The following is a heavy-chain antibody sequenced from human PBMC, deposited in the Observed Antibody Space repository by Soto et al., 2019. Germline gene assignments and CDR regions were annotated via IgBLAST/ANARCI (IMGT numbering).Heavy chain of an antibody. CDR1: GFTFSSYE. CDR3: ARGLRRYSSSRYYFDY. Sequence: GGSLRLSCAASGFTFSSYEMNWVRHAPGKGLEWVSYISSSGSTIYYADSVKGRFTISRDNAKNSLYLQMNSLRAEDTAVYYCARGLRRYSSSRYYFDYWGQGTLVTVSA. D-gene: IGHD6-13*01. V-gene: IGHV3-48*03. J-gene: IGHJ4*02. CDR2: ISSSGSTI.